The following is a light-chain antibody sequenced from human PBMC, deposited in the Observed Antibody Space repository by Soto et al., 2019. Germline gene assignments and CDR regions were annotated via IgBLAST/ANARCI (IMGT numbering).Light chain of an antibody. CDR2: DAS. V-gene: IGKV3-15*01. J-gene: IGKJ1*01. CDR3: QQYNNWPPWT. Sequence: EIVMTQSPATLSVSPGERATLSCRASQSVSNKLAWYQQKPGQAPRLLIYDASIRATGIPARFSGSGSGTEFTFTISSLQSEDFAVYYCQQYNNWPPWTFGQGTKVDIK. CDR1: QSVSNK.